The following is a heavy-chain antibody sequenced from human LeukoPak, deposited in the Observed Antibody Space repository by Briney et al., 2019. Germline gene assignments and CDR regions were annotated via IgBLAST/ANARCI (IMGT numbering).Heavy chain of an antibody. CDR3: AKALWSDSGYDPYYFDY. Sequence: GGSLRLSCAASGFTFSSYAMSWVRQAPGKGLEWVSANSGSGGSTYYADSVKGRFTISRDNSKNTLYLQMNSLRAEDTAVYYCAKALWSDSGYDPYYFDYWGQGTLVTVSS. CDR2: NSGSGGST. V-gene: IGHV3-23*01. J-gene: IGHJ4*02. D-gene: IGHD5-12*01. CDR1: GFTFSSYA.